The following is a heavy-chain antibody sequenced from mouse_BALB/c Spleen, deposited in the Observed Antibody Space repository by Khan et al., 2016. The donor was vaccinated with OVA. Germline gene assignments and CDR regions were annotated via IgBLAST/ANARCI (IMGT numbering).Heavy chain of an antibody. CDR1: GYTFSVYW. V-gene: IGHV1-7*01. CDR3: ARRSFYGDLWYFDV. D-gene: IGHD2-13*01. J-gene: IGHJ1*01. CDR2: INPRSGYS. Sequence: QVQLQQSGAELANPGASVKMSCKSSGYTFSVYWIYWLKQRPGQGLEWIGYINPRSGYSDYNQRFKDKATLTADKSSTTAYMQLSSLTSEDSGVYFCARRSFYGDLWYFDVWGAGTTVTVS.